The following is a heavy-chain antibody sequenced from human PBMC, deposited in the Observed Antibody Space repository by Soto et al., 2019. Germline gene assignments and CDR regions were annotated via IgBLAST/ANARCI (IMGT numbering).Heavy chain of an antibody. CDR1: GFTFSDYY. D-gene: IGHD5-18*01. V-gene: IGHV3-11*05. CDR2: ISSSSSYT. Sequence: QVQLVESGGGLVKPGGSLRLSCAASGFTFSDYYMSWIRQAPGKGLEWVSYISSSSSYTNYADSVKGRFTISRDNAKNSLYLQMNSLRAEDTAVYYCARGVLQRGRIQLWWLDYWGQGTLVTVSS. CDR3: ARGVLQRGRIQLWWLDY. J-gene: IGHJ4*02.